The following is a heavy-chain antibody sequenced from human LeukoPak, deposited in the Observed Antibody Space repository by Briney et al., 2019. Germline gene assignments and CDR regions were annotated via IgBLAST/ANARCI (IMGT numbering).Heavy chain of an antibody. CDR1: GFTFSSYA. Sequence: GGSLRLSCAASGFTFSSYAMHWVRQAPGKGLEWVAVISYDGSNKYYADSVKGRFTISRDNSKNTLYLQMNSLRAEDTAVYYCAREDEGLRYFDWLLYSFDYWGQGTLVTVSS. D-gene: IGHD3-9*01. CDR3: AREDEGLRYFDWLLYSFDY. CDR2: ISYDGSNK. V-gene: IGHV3-30-3*01. J-gene: IGHJ4*02.